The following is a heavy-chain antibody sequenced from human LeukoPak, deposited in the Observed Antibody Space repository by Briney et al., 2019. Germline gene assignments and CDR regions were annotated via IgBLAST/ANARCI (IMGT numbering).Heavy chain of an antibody. D-gene: IGHD5-12*01. Sequence: GGSLRLSCAATGFTFSSYAMSWVRQAPGKGLEWVSLISGSGGSTDYADSVKGRFTISRDKSKNTLYLQMNSLRAEDTAVYYCARALVDIVATTPFYWGQGTLVTVSS. CDR1: GFTFSSYA. J-gene: IGHJ4*02. CDR2: ISGSGGST. CDR3: ARALVDIVATTPFY. V-gene: IGHV3-23*01.